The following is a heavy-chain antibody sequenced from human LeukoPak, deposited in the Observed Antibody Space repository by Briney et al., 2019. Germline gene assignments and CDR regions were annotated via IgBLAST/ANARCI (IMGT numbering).Heavy chain of an antibody. J-gene: IGHJ4*02. CDR3: AKDYMFYSGYDSYYFDY. D-gene: IGHD5-12*01. Sequence: PGGSLRLSCAASGFTFRSYSMNWVRQAPGKGLEWVSSISTSSSYIYYADSVKGRFTISRDNAKNLLYLQMNSLRAEDTAVYYCAKDYMFYSGYDSYYFDYWGQGTLVTVSS. V-gene: IGHV3-21*01. CDR1: GFTFRSYS. CDR2: ISTSSSYI.